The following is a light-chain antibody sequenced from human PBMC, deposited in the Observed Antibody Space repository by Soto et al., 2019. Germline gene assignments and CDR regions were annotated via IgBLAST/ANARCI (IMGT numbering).Light chain of an antibody. CDR3: HQRANGPIA. Sequence: EIVLTQSPATLSLSPGERATLSCRASQSVSSYLAWYQQKPGQAPRLLIYEASNRATDIPGRFSGSGSGTDFTLTNGSLEPEDFAVYYCHQRANGPIAFAHRILLEIK. J-gene: IGKJ5*01. CDR2: EAS. V-gene: IGKV3-11*01. CDR1: QSVSSY.